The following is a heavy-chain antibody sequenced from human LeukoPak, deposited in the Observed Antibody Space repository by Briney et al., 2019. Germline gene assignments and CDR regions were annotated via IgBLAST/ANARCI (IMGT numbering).Heavy chain of an antibody. J-gene: IGHJ6*03. D-gene: IGHD2-2*01. CDR1: GYSISSGYH. Sequence: PSETLSLTCTVSGYSISSGYHWGWIRQPPGKGLEWIGSIYYSGSTYYNPSLKSRVTISGDTSKNQFSLKLSSVTAADTAVYYCARENIVVVPAAMGYYYYMDVWGKGTTVTISS. CDR2: IYYSGST. V-gene: IGHV4-38-2*02. CDR3: ARENIVVVPAAMGYYYYMDV.